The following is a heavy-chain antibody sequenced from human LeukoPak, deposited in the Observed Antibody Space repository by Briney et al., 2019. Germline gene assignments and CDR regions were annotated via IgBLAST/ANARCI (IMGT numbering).Heavy chain of an antibody. J-gene: IGHJ4*02. CDR2: INPNSGGT. V-gene: IGHV1-2*02. D-gene: IGHD3-10*01. CDR1: GFTFTAYY. CDR3: ARVIGFGELSLGY. Sequence: ASVKVSCKTSGFTFTAYYTHWVRQAPGQGLEWMGWINPNSGGTNYAQKFQGRVTMTRDTSISTAYMELSRLTSDDTAVYYCARVIGFGELSLGYWGQGALVTVSS.